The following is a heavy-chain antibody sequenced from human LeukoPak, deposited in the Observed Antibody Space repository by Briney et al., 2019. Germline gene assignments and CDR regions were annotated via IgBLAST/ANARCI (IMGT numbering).Heavy chain of an antibody. D-gene: IGHD5-18*01. V-gene: IGHV3-7*04. CDR1: GFSFSSYY. CDR2: IKEDSSEK. Sequence: GGSLRLSCAASGFSFSSYYMHWVRQAPGKGLEWVANIKEDSSEKNSADSVKGRFTISRDNAKTSVYLQMSSLRAEDTAVYYCARQQLQLWYDWGQGTLVTVSS. J-gene: IGHJ4*02. CDR3: ARQQLQLWYD.